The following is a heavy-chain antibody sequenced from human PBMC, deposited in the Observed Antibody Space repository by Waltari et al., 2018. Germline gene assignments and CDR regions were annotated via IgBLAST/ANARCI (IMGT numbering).Heavy chain of an antibody. D-gene: IGHD6-13*01. CDR1: GFIFSSYA. CDR2: ISYKCGTT. V-gene: IGHV3-23*01. CDR3: ARDQFGLAAVRALLS. J-gene: IGHJ4*02. Sequence: EVQLLESGGDLVQPGGSLRLSCTVSGFIFSSYAMTWVRQAPGKGLEWVSGISYKCGTTDYADHVKARCTIARDNSRNTLFLQMNSLRAEDTAVYYCARDQFGLAAVRALLSWGRGTLVTVSS.